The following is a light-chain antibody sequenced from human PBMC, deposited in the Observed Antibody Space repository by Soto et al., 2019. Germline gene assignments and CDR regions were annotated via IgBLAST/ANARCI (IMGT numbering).Light chain of an antibody. CDR1: SNDIGGYNY. CDR2: DVS. J-gene: IGLJ2*01. V-gene: IGLV2-14*01. Sequence: QSALTQPASVSGSPGQSITFSCTGTSNDIGGYNYVSWYQQHPGKAPKLMIFDVSNRPSGVSYRFSGSKSGNTASLTISGLQAEDEADYYCRSYTSSSPLLFGGGTQLTVL. CDR3: RSYTSSSPLL.